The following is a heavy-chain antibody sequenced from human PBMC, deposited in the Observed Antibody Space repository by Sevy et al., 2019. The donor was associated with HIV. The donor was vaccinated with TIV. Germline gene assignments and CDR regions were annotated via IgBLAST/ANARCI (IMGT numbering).Heavy chain of an antibody. J-gene: IGHJ4*02. Sequence: GGSLRLSCAASGFTFSSYWMHWVRQAPGKGLVWVSRINSDGSSTSYADSVKGRFTISRDNAKNTLYLQMNSLRAEDTAVYYCARVLVRQLWSPYFDYWGQGTLVTVSS. V-gene: IGHV3-74*01. CDR2: INSDGSST. CDR3: ARVLVRQLWSPYFDY. CDR1: GFTFSSYW. D-gene: IGHD5-18*01.